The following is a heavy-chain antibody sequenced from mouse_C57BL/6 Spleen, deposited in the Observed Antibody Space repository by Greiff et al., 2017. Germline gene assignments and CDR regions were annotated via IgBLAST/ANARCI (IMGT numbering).Heavy chain of an antibody. J-gene: IGHJ2*01. V-gene: IGHV1-50*01. CDR3: ALSTMITYFDY. CDR1: GYTFTSYW. D-gene: IGHD2-4*01. CDR2: IDPSDSYT. Sequence: VQLQQSGAELVKPGASVKLSCKASGYTFTSYWMQWVKQRPGQGLEWIGEIDPSDSYTNYNQKFKGKATLTVDTSSSTAYMQLSSLTSEDSAVYYCALSTMITYFDYWGQGTTLTVSS.